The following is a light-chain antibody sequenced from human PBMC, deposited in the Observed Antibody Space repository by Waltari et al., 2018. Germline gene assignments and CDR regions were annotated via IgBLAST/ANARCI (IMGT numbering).Light chain of an antibody. CDR1: NSDVGSYNL. CDR3: SSYAGSGSPRV. Sequence: QSALIQPASVSGSPGQSITMSCTETNSDVGSYNLVSWYQQHPGKAPKFLIYEGSKRPSGVSYRFSGSKSGNTASLTISGLHADDEADYYCSSYAGSGSPRVFGGGTKLTVL. V-gene: IGLV2-23*01. CDR2: EGS. J-gene: IGLJ3*02.